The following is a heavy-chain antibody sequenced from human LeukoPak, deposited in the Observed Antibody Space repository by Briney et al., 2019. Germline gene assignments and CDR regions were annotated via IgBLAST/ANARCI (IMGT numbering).Heavy chain of an antibody. CDR1: GFTFTIFG. J-gene: IGHJ4*02. D-gene: IGHD1-1*01. CDR3: VRESRPGGAMGLYHNLDY. V-gene: IGHV3-7*01. CDR2: IKEDGTEK. Sequence: PGGSLRLSCAASGFTFTIFGLNWVRQAPGKGPEWVANIKEDGTEKNLVDSVKGRFTISRDNTKNLLFLEMNNLRGDDTGFYYCVRESRPGGAMGLYHNLDYWGQGTLVAVSS.